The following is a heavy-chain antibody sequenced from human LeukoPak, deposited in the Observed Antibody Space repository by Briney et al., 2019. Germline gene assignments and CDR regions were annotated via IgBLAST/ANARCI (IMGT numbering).Heavy chain of an antibody. CDR3: ATVDTAMVPFYY. CDR2: IIPIFGTA. J-gene: IGHJ4*02. V-gene: IGHV1-69*13. Sequence: SVKVSCKASGGTFSSYAIGWVRQAPGQGLEWMGGIIPIFGTANYAQKFQGRVTITADESTSTAYMELSSLRSEDTAVYYCATVDTAMVPFYYWGQGTLVTVSS. D-gene: IGHD5-18*01. CDR1: GGTFSSYA.